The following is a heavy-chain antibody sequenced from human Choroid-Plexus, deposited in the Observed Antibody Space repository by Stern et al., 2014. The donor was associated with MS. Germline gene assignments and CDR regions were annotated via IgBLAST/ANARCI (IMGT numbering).Heavy chain of an antibody. CDR1: GYIFPGYY. V-gene: IGHV1-2*02. CDR3: ARDQRGITIFGVVTDYYYLGMDV. J-gene: IGHJ6*02. D-gene: IGHD3-3*01. CDR2: INPKTGGP. Sequence: VQLVESGAEVKKPGASVKVSCKTSGYIFPGYYIHWVRQAPGQGLGWMAWINPKTGGPKYAQKFQGRVTMSRDTSISTAYVELSSLTSDDTAVYYCARDQRGITIFGVVTDYYYLGMDVWGQGTTVTVSS.